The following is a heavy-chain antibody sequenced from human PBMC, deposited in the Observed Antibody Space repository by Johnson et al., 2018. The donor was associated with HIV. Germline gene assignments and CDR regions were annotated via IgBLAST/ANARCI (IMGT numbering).Heavy chain of an antibody. CDR2: IKQDGSEK. J-gene: IGHJ3*02. CDR3: TTDRYAFDI. D-gene: IGHD1-1*01. V-gene: IGHV3-7*05. CDR1: GFTFSSYA. Sequence: VQLVESGGGVVQPGRSLRLSCAASGFTFSSYAMSWVRQSPGKGLEWVANIKQDGSEKYYVDSVKGRFTISRDNAKNSLYLQMNSLKTEDTAVYYCTTDRYAFDIWGQGTLVTVSS.